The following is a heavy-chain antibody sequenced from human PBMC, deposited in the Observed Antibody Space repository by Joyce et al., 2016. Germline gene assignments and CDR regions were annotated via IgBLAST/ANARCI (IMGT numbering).Heavy chain of an antibody. V-gene: IGHV4-38-2*01. D-gene: IGHD5-18*01. CDR2: VYLHGIT. Sequence: QVQLQESGPGLVKPSETLSLTCGVSGLSFDLHSFWGWIRQPPGKGLEWIGTVYLHGITHYSPSLKSRVTISMATSKNQFSLTLNSLTAADTAVYFCARRPYNVHTPLGSDWYFDLWGRGTLVTVSS. CDR1: GLSFDLHSF. CDR3: ARRPYNVHTPLGSDWYFDL. J-gene: IGHJ2*01.